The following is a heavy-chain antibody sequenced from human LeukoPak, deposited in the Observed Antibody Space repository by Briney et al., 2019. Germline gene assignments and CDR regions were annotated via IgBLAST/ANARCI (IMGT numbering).Heavy chain of an antibody. CDR2: IYYSGST. Sequence: SETLSLSCTVSGGSISSGYYYWGWIRQPPEKGLEWIGSIYYSGSTNYNPSLKSRVTISVDTSKNQFSLKLSSVTAADTAVYYCARREVTNFDYWGQGTLVTVSS. D-gene: IGHD2-21*02. CDR1: GGSISSGYYY. V-gene: IGHV4-39*07. J-gene: IGHJ4*02. CDR3: ARREVTNFDY.